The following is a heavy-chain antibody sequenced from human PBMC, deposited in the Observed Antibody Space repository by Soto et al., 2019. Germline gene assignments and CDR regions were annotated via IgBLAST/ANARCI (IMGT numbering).Heavy chain of an antibody. Sequence: EVQLVESGGGLVQPGGSLRLSCAASGFTVSSNYMTWVRQAPGKGLEWVSNIYSGGTTSYADSVKGRFTISRDNSKNTLFLQMYSLRDDDTAVYYCASGASGNYRWGQGTLVTVSS. CDR2: IYSGGTT. CDR1: GFTVSSNY. J-gene: IGHJ4*02. D-gene: IGHD3-10*01. V-gene: IGHV3-66*01. CDR3: ASGASGNYR.